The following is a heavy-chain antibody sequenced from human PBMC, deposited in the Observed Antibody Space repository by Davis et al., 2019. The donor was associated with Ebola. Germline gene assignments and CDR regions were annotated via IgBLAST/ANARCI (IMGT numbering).Heavy chain of an antibody. V-gene: IGHV1-2*06. CDR2: INPNFGGK. D-gene: IGHD2-2*01. CDR1: GYSFAAHY. J-gene: IGHJ6*04. Sequence: ASVKVSCKASGYSFAAHYIHWVRQAPGQGLEWMGRINPNFGGKIYAQKFQDRVTLTIDTSINTAYMELDRLRSDDTAVYYYARAFITHQHYYYYGMDVWGKGTTVTVSS. CDR3: ARAFITHQHYYYYGMDV.